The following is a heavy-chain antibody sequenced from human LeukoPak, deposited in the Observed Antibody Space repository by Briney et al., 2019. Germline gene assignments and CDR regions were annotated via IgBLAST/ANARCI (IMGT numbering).Heavy chain of an antibody. CDR3: ASPLYSSSSV. V-gene: IGHV3-21*01. D-gene: IGHD6-6*01. CDR2: ISSSSSYI. Sequence: TGGSLRLSCAASGFTFSSCSMNWVRQAPGKGLEWVSSISSSSSYIYYADSVEGRFTISRDNAKNSLYLQMNSLRAEDTAVYYCASPLYSSSSVWGQGTLVTVSS. J-gene: IGHJ4*02. CDR1: GFTFSSCS.